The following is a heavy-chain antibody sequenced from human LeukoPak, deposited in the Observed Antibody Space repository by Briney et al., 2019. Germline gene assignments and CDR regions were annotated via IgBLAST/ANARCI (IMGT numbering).Heavy chain of an antibody. CDR2: IYPGDSDT. J-gene: IGHJ5*02. Sequence: GESLKISCKGSGYRFTSYWIGWVRQMPGKGLEWMWIIYPGDSDTRYSPSFQGQVTISADKSISTAYLQWSSLKASDTAMYYCARQSSDCSSTSCYLSWFDPWGQGTLVTVSS. V-gene: IGHV5-51*01. CDR1: GYRFTSYW. D-gene: IGHD2-2*01. CDR3: ARQSSDCSSTSCYLSWFDP.